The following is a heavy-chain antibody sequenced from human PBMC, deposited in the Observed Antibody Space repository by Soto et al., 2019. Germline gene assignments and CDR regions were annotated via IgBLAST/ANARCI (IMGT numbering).Heavy chain of an antibody. J-gene: IGHJ6*02. V-gene: IGHV4-31*03. CDR3: ARDKRFDDSSGYYYDYYYYGMDV. Sequence: TLSLTCTVSGGSISSGGYYWSWIRQHPGKGLEWIGYIYYSGSTYYNPSLKSRVTISVDTSKNQFSLKLSSVTAADTAVYYCARDKRFDDSSGYYYDYYYYGMDVWGLGTTVTVSS. CDR1: GGSISSGGYY. CDR2: IYYSGST. D-gene: IGHD3-22*01.